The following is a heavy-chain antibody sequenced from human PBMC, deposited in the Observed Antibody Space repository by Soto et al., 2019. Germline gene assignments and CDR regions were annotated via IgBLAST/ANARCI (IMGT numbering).Heavy chain of an antibody. J-gene: IGHJ4*02. CDR3: GRDPPGSGWSLDY. Sequence: QVQLVESGGGVVQPEMSLRLSCAASGFTFSTHAMHWVCQAPGKGLEGVAMIWNDGSNQHYADSVKGRFTVSRDNSEHTVSLQMNSLRVEDTAVYYCGRDPPGSGWSLDYWGQGTLVTVSS. CDR2: IWNDGSNQ. CDR1: GFTFSTHA. V-gene: IGHV3-33*01. D-gene: IGHD6-19*01.